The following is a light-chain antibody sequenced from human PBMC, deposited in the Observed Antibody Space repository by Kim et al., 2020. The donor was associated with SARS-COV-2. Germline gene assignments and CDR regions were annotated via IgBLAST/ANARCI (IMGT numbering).Light chain of an antibody. Sequence: DIQMTQSPSSLSASVGDRVTITCRASQSIASYLNWYQQRPGKAPTFLISAASSLQGGVPSRFSGSGSGTVFTLTISSLQPEDFAIYYCQQSYSTPLTFGRGTKVDIK. V-gene: IGKV1-39*01. CDR3: QQSYSTPLT. CDR2: AAS. CDR1: QSIASY. J-gene: IGKJ4*01.